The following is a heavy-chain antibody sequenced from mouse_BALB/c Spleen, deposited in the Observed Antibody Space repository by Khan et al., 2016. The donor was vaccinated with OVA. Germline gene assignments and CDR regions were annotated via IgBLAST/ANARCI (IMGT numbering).Heavy chain of an antibody. CDR2: ISTYYGDA. CDR1: GYTFTDYA. Sequence: QVQLKQSGAELVGPGVSVKISCKGSGYTFTDYAMHWVKQSHAKSLEWIGVISTYYGDANYNQKFKGKATMTVDKSSSTAYMELARLTSEDSAIYYCARSHSGFAYWGQGTLVTVS. CDR3: ARSHSGFAY. J-gene: IGHJ3*01. V-gene: IGHV1S137*01.